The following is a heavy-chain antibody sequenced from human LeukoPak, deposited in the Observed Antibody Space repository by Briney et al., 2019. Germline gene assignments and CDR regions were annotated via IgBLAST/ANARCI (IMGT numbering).Heavy chain of an antibody. Sequence: GGSLRLSCAASGFTFNSYWMSWVRQAPGKGLEWVANIKQDGSEKYYVDSVKGRFTISRDNAKNSLYLQMNSLRAEDTAVYYCARGPQDYDYVWGSFLKDYWGQGTLVTVSS. V-gene: IGHV3-7*01. CDR1: GFTFNSYW. CDR2: IKQDGSEK. D-gene: IGHD3-16*01. CDR3: ARGPQDYDYVWGSFLKDY. J-gene: IGHJ4*02.